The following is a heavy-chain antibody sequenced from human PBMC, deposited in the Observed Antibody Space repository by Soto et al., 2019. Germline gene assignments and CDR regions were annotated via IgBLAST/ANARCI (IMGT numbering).Heavy chain of an antibody. CDR3: VRSGGVGATAFDY. Sequence: QVQLQESGPGLVKPSQTLSLTCTVSGGSISSGGYYWSWIRQHPGKGLEWFGYIYYSGSTYYNPSLKSRVTISVDTSKNQFSLKLSSVTAADTSVYYCVRSGGVGATAFDYWGQGTLVTVSS. V-gene: IGHV4-31*03. CDR1: GGSISSGGYY. J-gene: IGHJ4*02. D-gene: IGHD1-26*01. CDR2: IYYSGST.